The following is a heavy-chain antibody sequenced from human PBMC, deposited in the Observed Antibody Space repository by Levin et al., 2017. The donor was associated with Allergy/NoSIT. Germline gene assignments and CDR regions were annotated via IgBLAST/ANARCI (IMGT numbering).Heavy chain of an antibody. CDR1: GYTFTSYD. D-gene: IGHD6-13*01. V-gene: IGHV1-8*01. CDR3: ARGDSSSIIYYYGMDV. J-gene: IGHJ6*02. CDR2: MNPNSGNT. Sequence: ASVKVSCKASGYTFTSYDINWVRQATGQGLEWMGWMNPNSGNTGYAQKFQGRVTMTRNTSISTAYMELSSLRSEDTAVYYCARGDSSSIIYYYGMDVWGQGTTVTVSS.